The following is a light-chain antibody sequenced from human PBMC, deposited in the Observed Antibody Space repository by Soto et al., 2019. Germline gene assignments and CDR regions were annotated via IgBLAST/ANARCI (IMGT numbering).Light chain of an antibody. V-gene: IGKV3-20*01. J-gene: IGKJ1*01. CDR1: QSVSSSY. Sequence: EIVLTQSTGTLSLSPGERATLSCRASQSVSSSYLAWYQQKPGQAPRLLIYGTSSRANAIPDRFSGSGSGTDFTLTISIREPKDFAVYYCQQYGSSSWTVGQGTKVEIK. CDR2: GTS. CDR3: QQYGSSSWT.